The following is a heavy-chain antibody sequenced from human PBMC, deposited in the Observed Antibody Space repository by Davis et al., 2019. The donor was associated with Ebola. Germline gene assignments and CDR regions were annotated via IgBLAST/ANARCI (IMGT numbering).Heavy chain of an antibody. J-gene: IGHJ1*01. CDR1: GFTFNSYA. CDR3: ARGIAAAGTGNFQH. Sequence: PGGSLRLSCAGSGFTFNSYAMHWVRQVSGKGLEWVAVISYDGSFKYYADSVKGRFTISRDNSKNTLYLQMNSLRAEDTAVYYCARGIAAAGTGNFQHWGQGTLVTVSS. V-gene: IGHV3-30-3*01. D-gene: IGHD6-13*01. CDR2: ISYDGSFK.